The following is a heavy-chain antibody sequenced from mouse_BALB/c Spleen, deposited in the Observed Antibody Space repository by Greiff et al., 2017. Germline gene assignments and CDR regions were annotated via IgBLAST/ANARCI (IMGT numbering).Heavy chain of an antibody. CDR3: AREEVTTATAWFAY. CDR1: GFSLTSYG. J-gene: IGHJ3*01. CDR2: IWAGGST. D-gene: IGHD1-2*01. Sequence: VKLMESGPGLVAPSQSLSITCTVSGFSLTSYGAHWVRQPPGKGLEWLGVIWAGGSTNYNSALMSRLSISKDNSKSQVFLKMNSLQTDDTAMYYCAREEVTTATAWFAYWGQGTLVTVSA. V-gene: IGHV2-9*02.